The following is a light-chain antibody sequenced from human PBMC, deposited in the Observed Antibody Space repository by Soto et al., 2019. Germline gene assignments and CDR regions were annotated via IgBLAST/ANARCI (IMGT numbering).Light chain of an antibody. CDR2: AAS. J-gene: IGKJ3*01. Sequence: DIQMTQSPSSLSASIGDRLTITCRASQGIGNYLAWYQQKPGKVPKLLIYAASTLQSGVPSRFSGGGSGTDFTLTISSLQPEDVATYYCQKYNSAPLTFGPGTKVDI. CDR1: QGIGNY. CDR3: QKYNSAPLT. V-gene: IGKV1-27*01.